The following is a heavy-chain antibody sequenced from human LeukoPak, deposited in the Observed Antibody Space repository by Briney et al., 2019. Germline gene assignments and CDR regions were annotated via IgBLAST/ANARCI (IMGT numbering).Heavy chain of an antibody. CDR3: ARDWSAAVYAPFDY. J-gene: IGHJ4*02. CDR2: ISNSGEST. V-gene: IGHV3-23*01. Sequence: GGSLRLSCAASGFTFSSYAMNWVRQAPGKGLEWVSTISNSGESTYYADSVKGRFTISRDNPENTLYLQMKSLRHEDTAVYYCARDWSAAVYAPFDYWGQGTLVIVSS. D-gene: IGHD5/OR15-5a*01. CDR1: GFTFSSYA.